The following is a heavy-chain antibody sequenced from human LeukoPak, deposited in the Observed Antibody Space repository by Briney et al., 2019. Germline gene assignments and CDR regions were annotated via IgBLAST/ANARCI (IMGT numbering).Heavy chain of an antibody. CDR3: ARHWGSRGAFDI. Sequence: PETLSLTCAVSGGSINSFYWSWIRQPPGKGLEWIGYIYYSGSTNYNPSLKSRVTISVDTSKNQFSLNLSSVTAADTAVYYCARHWGSRGAFDIWGQGTMVTVSS. CDR2: IYYSGST. D-gene: IGHD7-27*01. J-gene: IGHJ3*02. V-gene: IGHV4-59*01. CDR1: GGSINSFY.